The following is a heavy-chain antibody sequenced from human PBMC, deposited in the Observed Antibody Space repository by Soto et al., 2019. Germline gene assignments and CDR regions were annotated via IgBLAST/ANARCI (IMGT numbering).Heavy chain of an antibody. Sequence: QVQLQESGPGLVKPSETLSLTCTVSGGSISSYYWSWIRQPPGKGLEWTGYIYYSGSTNYNPSLKSRVTISVDTSKNQCSLKLSSVTAADTAVYYCAREGLTGTIGLYYYYGMDVWGQGTTVTVSS. D-gene: IGHD1-20*01. CDR1: GGSISSYY. CDR2: IYYSGST. J-gene: IGHJ6*02. V-gene: IGHV4-59*01. CDR3: AREGLTGTIGLYYYYGMDV.